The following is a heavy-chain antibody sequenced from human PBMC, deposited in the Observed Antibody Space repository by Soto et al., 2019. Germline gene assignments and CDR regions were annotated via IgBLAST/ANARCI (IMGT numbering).Heavy chain of an antibody. CDR1: GGSIISSHW. CDR3: ASSGGGEDY. J-gene: IGHJ4*02. V-gene: IGHV4-4*02. CDR2: IYHSGST. D-gene: IGHD3-16*01. Sequence: QVQLQESGPGLVKPSGTLSLSCAVSGGSIISSHWWTWVRQPPGKGLEWIGEIYHSGSTNYNPSLQRRAPIAADTSRNQCSLNLSSVTAADTAVYYCASSGGGEDYWGQGILVTVSS.